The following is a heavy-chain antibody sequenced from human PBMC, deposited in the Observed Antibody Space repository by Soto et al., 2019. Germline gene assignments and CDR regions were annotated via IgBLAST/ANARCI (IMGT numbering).Heavy chain of an antibody. CDR2: IQSGGST. CDR1: GFTVSSHY. D-gene: IGHD2-15*01. J-gene: IGHJ6*04. Sequence: EVQLVESGGDLVQPGGSLRLSCAASGFTVSSHYMNWVRQAPGKGLEWVSLIQSGGSTFYADSVKGRFTISRDNSKNALFLQMNSLRVEDTAMYYCSRDDGYCRGGSCYGVPMDVLGGGTTGSASA. CDR3: SRDDGYCRGGSCYGVPMDV. V-gene: IGHV3-66*01.